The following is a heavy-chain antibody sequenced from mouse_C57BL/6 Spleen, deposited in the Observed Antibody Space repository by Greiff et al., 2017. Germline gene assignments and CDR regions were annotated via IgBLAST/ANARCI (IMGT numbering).Heavy chain of an antibody. CDR2: ISDGGSYT. J-gene: IGHJ3*01. Sequence: EVQGVESGGGLVKPGGSLKLSCAASGFTFSSYAMSWVRQTPEKRLEWVATISDGGSYTYYPDNVKGRFTISRDNAKNNLYLQMSHLKSEDTAMYYCARDPYGNDWAWFAYWGQGTLVTVSA. CDR3: ARDPYGNDWAWFAY. CDR1: GFTFSSYA. D-gene: IGHD1-1*01. V-gene: IGHV5-4*01.